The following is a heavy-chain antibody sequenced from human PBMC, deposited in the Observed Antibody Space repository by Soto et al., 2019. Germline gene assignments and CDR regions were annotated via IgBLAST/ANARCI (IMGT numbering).Heavy chain of an antibody. Sequence: ASVKVSCKASGYTFTTYTMHWVRQAPGQRLEWMGWINAGNGNTKYSQKFQGRVTITADESTSTAYMELSSLRSDDTAVYYCAREDRDRETGLVPAAIEGMDVWGQGTTVNVS. V-gene: IGHV1-3*01. CDR3: AREDRDRETGLVPAAIEGMDV. J-gene: IGHJ6*02. CDR1: GYTFTTYT. D-gene: IGHD2-2*01. CDR2: INAGNGNT.